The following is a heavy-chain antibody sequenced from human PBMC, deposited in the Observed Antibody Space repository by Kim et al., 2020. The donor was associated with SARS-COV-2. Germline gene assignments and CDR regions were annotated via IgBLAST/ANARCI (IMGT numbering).Heavy chain of an antibody. CDR1: GFTFSSYW. CDR3: ARVVAAAGLFGDDWYFDL. V-gene: IGHV3-74*01. D-gene: IGHD6-13*01. CDR2: INSDGSST. J-gene: IGHJ2*01. Sequence: GGSLRLSCAASGFTFSSYWMHWVRQAPGKGLVWVSRINSDGSSTSYADSVKGRFTISRDNAKNTLYLQMNSLRAEDTAVYYCARVVAAAGLFGDDWYFDLWGRGTLVTVSS.